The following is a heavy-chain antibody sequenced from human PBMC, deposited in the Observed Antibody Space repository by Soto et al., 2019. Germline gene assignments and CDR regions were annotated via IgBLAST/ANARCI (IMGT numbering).Heavy chain of an antibody. CDR1: GCYISSGGYY. CDR2: IYYSGNN. Sequence: QVQLQESGPGLVRHSQTLSLTCTVSGCYISSGGYYWSGIRQHPGKGLEWMGYIYYSGNNYYNPSLKSRVTISVDTAKNQCSLKLSAVTAADTAVYYGARDRPPGGQGTLVTVSS. CDR3: ARDRPP. V-gene: IGHV4-31*03. J-gene: IGHJ4*02.